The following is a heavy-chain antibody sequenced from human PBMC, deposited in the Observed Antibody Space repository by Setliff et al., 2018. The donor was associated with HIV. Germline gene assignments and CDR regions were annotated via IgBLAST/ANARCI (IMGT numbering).Heavy chain of an antibody. Sequence: SVKVSCKASGDTFSNYAITWVRQAPGQGLEWMGGINPLFGTTNYAHNFQGRLTITTDQIMSTAYMELTSLRSEDTAVYYCASGSGYCRSGVCYIGVHKTPDKYYCDSWGQGTLVTVSS. CDR3: ASGSGYCRSGVCYIGVHKTPDKYYCDS. J-gene: IGHJ4*02. D-gene: IGHD2-8*01. CDR2: INPLFGTT. V-gene: IGHV1-69*05. CDR1: GDTFSNYA.